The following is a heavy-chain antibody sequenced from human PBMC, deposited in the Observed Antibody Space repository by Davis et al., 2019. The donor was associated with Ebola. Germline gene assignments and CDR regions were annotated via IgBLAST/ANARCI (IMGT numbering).Heavy chain of an antibody. D-gene: IGHD6-19*01. Sequence: ASVKVSCKASGYTFTSYGISWVRHAPGHGLEWMGWISAYNGTTNYAQKLQGRVTMTTDTSASTAYMALSSLRSEDTAVYYCAGAVAGRGWYWGQGTLVTVSS. CDR2: ISAYNGTT. V-gene: IGHV1-18*01. CDR3: AGAVAGRGWY. J-gene: IGHJ4*02. CDR1: GYTFTSYG.